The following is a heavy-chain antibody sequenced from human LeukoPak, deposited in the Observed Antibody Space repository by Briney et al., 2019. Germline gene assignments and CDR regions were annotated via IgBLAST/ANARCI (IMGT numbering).Heavy chain of an antibody. V-gene: IGHV3-23*01. D-gene: IGHD4-17*01. J-gene: IGHJ5*01. CDR2: ISGGGETA. Sequence: GGSLRLSCAASGFTFNNYAMNWVRQAPGKGLEWVSSISGGGETAYYADSAKGRFTISRDNSQNTLYLQMNSLRAEDTAVYYCARDYADYVGYFFFDCWGQGTLVTVSS. CDR1: GFTFNNYA. CDR3: ARDYADYVGYFFFDC.